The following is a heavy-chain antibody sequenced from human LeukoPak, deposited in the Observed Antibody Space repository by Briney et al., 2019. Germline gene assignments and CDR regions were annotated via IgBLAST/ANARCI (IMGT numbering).Heavy chain of an antibody. Sequence: ASVKVSCKASGSSFTVTYIHWVRQAPGQGLEWMGWIHPRSGETNYAYRFRGRVTMTRDTSISTTYMDLGSLGSDDTAVSYCARYGDYGTGRYDRGCFDYWGQGTLVTVSS. D-gene: IGHD3-10*01. J-gene: IGHJ4*02. CDR1: GSSFTVTY. CDR3: ARYGDYGTGRYDRGCFDY. CDR2: IHPRSGET. V-gene: IGHV1-2*02.